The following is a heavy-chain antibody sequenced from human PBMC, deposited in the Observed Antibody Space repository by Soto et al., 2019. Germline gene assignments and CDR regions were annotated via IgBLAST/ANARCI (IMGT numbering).Heavy chain of an antibody. J-gene: IGHJ6*02. CDR3: ARGERLYYYYHGIDV. CDR2: INTGNGNT. V-gene: IGHV1-3*04. D-gene: IGHD3-3*01. Sequence: QVQLVQSGAEVKKPGASVKVSCKSSGYNFTTYAMLWVRQAPGQRPEWMGWINTGNGNTKYSPKFQGRVTITRDTSASTAYMELSRLKSEDTAVYYCARGERLYYYYHGIDVWGQGSTVTVSS. CDR1: GYNFTTYA.